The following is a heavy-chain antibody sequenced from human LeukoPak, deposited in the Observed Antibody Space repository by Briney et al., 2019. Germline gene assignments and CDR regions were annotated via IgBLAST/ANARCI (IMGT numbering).Heavy chain of an antibody. J-gene: IGHJ3*02. CDR3: ARKAIPNSSSPKGAFDI. CDR2: IYPGDSDT. CDR1: GYIFISYW. D-gene: IGHD6-13*01. V-gene: IGHV5-51*01. Sequence: LGESLKISCKGSGYIFISYWIAWVRQMPGKGLEWIGIIYPGDSDTIYSPSFQGQVTISADKSISTASLQWSSLKASDTAMYYCARKAIPNSSSPKGAFDIWGKGTMVTVSS.